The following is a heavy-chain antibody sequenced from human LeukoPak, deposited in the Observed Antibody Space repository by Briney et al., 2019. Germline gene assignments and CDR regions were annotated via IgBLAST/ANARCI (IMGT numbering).Heavy chain of an antibody. V-gene: IGHV1-18*01. CDR3: ARNIAAAGNGVYYYYYMDV. D-gene: IGHD6-13*01. J-gene: IGHJ6*03. CDR1: GYTFTTYG. Sequence: ASVKVSCKASGYTFTTYGISWVRQAPGQGLEWMGWISASNSNTKYAQNLQGRVTMTTDTFTSTAYMELRSLRSDDTAVYYCARNIAAAGNGVYYYYYMDVWGKGTTVTISS. CDR2: ISASNSNT.